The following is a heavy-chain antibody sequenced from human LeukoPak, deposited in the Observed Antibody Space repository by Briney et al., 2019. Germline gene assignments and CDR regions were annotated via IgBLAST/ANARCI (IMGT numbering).Heavy chain of an antibody. CDR2: LSSSSSYT. CDR3: ARVGSMVRGPNYFDY. J-gene: IGHJ4*02. Sequence: GESLRLSCAASAFTFSVYYMRWIRQDPGIRLERASYLSSSSSYTNYADSVKGRFTISRDNAKNSLYLQRNSLRAEDTAVYYCARVGSMVRGPNYFDYWGQGTLVTVSS. V-gene: IGHV3-11*06. D-gene: IGHD3-10*01. CDR1: AFTFSVYY.